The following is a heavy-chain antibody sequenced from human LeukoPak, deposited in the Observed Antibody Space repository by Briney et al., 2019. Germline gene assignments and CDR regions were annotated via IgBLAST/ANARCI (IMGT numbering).Heavy chain of an antibody. D-gene: IGHD3-3*01. CDR1: GFTFSSYA. CDR2: ISYVETSK. V-gene: IGHV3-30-3*01. Sequence: PGESLRLSCAASGFTFSSYAMHWVRQAPGKGLEWVAVISYVETSKYYADSVKGRFTISRDNSKNMVYLQMNSLRAEDTAVYYCAREIGDYDFWSGTRGNGMDVWGQGTTVTVSS. J-gene: IGHJ6*02. CDR3: AREIGDYDFWSGTRGNGMDV.